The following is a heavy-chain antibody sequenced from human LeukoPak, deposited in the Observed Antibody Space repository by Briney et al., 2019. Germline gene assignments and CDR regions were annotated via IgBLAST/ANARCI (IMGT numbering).Heavy chain of an antibody. CDR2: ISGSGGST. CDR3: AKGGLVVPSDY. J-gene: IGHJ4*02. CDR1: GFTFSSYA. D-gene: IGHD2-2*01. Sequence: GGSLRLSCAVSGFTFSSYAMSWVRQAPGKGLEWVSAISGSGGSTYYADFVKGRFTISRDNSKNTLYLQMNSLRAEDKAVYYCAKGGLVVPSDYWGQGTLVTVSS. V-gene: IGHV3-23*01.